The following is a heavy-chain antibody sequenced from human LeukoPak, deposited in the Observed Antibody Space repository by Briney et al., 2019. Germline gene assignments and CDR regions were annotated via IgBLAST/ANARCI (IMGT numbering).Heavy chain of an antibody. V-gene: IGHV3-30*01. CDR1: GFTFSTYA. CDR3: ARDIDAAGSKLFEN. CDR2: ISYDGSNK. D-gene: IGHD4-11*01. J-gene: IGHJ4*02. Sequence: GGSLRLSCAASGFTFSTYAMHWVRQAPGKGLEWVSVISYDGSNKYYADSVKGRFTISRDNSKNTLYLQMNSLRAEDTAVYYCARDIDAAGSKLFENWGQGTLVTVSS.